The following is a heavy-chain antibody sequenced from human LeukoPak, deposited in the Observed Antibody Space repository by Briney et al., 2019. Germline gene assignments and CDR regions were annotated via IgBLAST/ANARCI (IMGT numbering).Heavy chain of an antibody. CDR1: GFTFSSYA. Sequence: GGSLRLSCAASGFTFSSYAMHWVRQAPGKGLEWVALISYDGSDKYYADSVKGRFTISRDNSKNTLYLQMNSLRAEDTAVYYCARIFSITHNWGQGTPVTVSS. CDR3: ARIFSITHN. J-gene: IGHJ4*02. D-gene: IGHD3-10*01. CDR2: ISYDGSDK. V-gene: IGHV3-30*04.